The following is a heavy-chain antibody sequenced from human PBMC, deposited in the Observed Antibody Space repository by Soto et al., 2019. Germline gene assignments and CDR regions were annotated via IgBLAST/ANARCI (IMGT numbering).Heavy chain of an antibody. CDR1: GGTFSSYA. Sequence: SVKVSCKASGGTFSSYAISWVRQAPGQGLEWMGGIIPIFGTANYAQKFQGRVTITADESTSTAYMELSSLRSEDTAVYYCARAFLWTGELRGGMDVWGQRTTVTVSS. J-gene: IGHJ6*02. V-gene: IGHV1-69*13. CDR3: ARAFLWTGELRGGMDV. D-gene: IGHD3-10*01. CDR2: IIPIFGTA.